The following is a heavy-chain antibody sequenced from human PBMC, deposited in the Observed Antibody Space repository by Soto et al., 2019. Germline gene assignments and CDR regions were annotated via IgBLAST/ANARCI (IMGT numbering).Heavy chain of an antibody. Sequence: PGESLKISCKGSGYSFTSYWIGWVRQMPGKGLEWMVIIYPGDSDTRYSPSFQGQVTISADKSISTAYLQWSSLKASDTAMYYCARRITMVRGSDRYFDYWGQGTLVTVSS. CDR2: IYPGDSDT. V-gene: IGHV5-51*01. D-gene: IGHD3-10*01. CDR1: GYSFTSYW. J-gene: IGHJ4*02. CDR3: ARRITMVRGSDRYFDY.